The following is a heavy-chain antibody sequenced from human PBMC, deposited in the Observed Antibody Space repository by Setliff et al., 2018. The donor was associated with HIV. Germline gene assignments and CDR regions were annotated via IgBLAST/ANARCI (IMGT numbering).Heavy chain of an antibody. CDR3: TRDRRGSNSWSGYNGGFDY. CDR2: IRTKAYGGTT. V-gene: IGHV3-49*03. D-gene: IGHD3-3*01. Sequence: GGSLRLSCTTSGFTFGDYPMGWFRQAPGKGLEWVSFIRTKAYGGTTEYAASVEGRFSISRDDSKSIAYLQMNSLKTDDTAVYFCTRDRRGSNSWSGYNGGFDYWGQGTLVTVSS. CDR1: GFTFGDYP. J-gene: IGHJ4*02.